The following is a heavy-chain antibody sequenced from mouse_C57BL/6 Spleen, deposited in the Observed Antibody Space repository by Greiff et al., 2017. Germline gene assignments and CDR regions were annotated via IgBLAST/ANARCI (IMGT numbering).Heavy chain of an antibody. CDR2: ISYDGSN. CDR1: GYSITSGYY. Sequence: VQLKESGPGLVKPSQSLSLTCSVTGYSITSGYYWNWIRQFPGNKLEWMGYISYDGSNNYNPSLKNRISITRDTSKKQFFLKLNSVTTEDTATYYCARDLRYMDYWGQGTSVTVSS. J-gene: IGHJ4*01. V-gene: IGHV3-6*01. CDR3: ARDLRYMDY. D-gene: IGHD2-14*01.